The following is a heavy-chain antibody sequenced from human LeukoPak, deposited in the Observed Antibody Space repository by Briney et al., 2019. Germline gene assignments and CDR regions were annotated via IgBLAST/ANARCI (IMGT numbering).Heavy chain of an antibody. D-gene: IGHD3-3*01. CDR3: ARLTIPLYYDFWSGYDYYFDY. J-gene: IGHJ4*02. CDR2: INPSGGST. V-gene: IGHV1-46*01. Sequence: ASVKVSCKASGYTFTSYYMHWVRQAPGQGLEWMGIINPSGGSTSYAQKFQGRVTMTTDTSTSTAYMELRSLRSDDTAVYYCARLTIPLYYDFWSGYDYYFDYWGQGTLVTVSS. CDR1: GYTFTSYY.